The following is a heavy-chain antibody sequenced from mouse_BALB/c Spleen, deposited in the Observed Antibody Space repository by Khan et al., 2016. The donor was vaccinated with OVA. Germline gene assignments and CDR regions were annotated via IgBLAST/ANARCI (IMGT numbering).Heavy chain of an antibody. CDR3: SSSHSGFAY. Sequence: QIQLVQSGAELVRPGVSVKISCKGSGYTFTDYAMHWVKQSHAKSLKWIGVISTYSGDANYNQKFKGKATMTVEKSSSTAYLELARLTSEDSAIYYCSSSHSGFAYWGQGTLVTVS. CDR1: GYTFTDYA. V-gene: IGHV1S137*01. J-gene: IGHJ3*01. CDR2: ISTYSGDA.